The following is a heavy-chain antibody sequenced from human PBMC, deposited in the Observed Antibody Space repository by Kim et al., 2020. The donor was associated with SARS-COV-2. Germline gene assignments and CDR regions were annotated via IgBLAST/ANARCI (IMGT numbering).Heavy chain of an antibody. D-gene: IGHD6-19*01. V-gene: IGHV4-39*07. J-gene: IGHJ4*02. Sequence: SETLSLTCTVSGGSVSSITYYWGWIRQTPGKGLEWIGSIYYTGSTYYNPSLKSRITISVDSSKNQFSLKMSSVTAADTAVYYCAARQWLVLYFDYWGQGTLVTVSS. CDR2: IYYTGST. CDR1: GGSVSSITYY. CDR3: AARQWLVLYFDY.